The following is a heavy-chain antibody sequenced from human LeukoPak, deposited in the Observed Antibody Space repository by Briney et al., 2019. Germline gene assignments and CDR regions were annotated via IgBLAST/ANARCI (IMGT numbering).Heavy chain of an antibody. CDR3: TRRRDGNWFDP. J-gene: IGHJ5*02. CDR2: IYYSGST. CDR1: GGSISNYY. Sequence: SETLSLTCTVSGGSISNYYWSWIRQPPGKGLEWIGYIYYSGSTNYNPSLKSRVTISVDTSKNQFSLKLSSVTAADTAVYYCTRRRDGNWFDPWGQGTLATVSS. V-gene: IGHV4-59*01. D-gene: IGHD5-24*01.